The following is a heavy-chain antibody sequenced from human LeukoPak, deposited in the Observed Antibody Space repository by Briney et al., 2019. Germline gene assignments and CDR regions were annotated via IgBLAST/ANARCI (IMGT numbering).Heavy chain of an antibody. J-gene: IGHJ2*01. Sequence: ASVSLSCTASGYTFTGYGISWVRQAPGQGLEWMGWISAYNGNTNYAQKLQGRVTMTTDTSTSTAYMELRSLRSADTAVYYCARSELGMDWYFDLWGRGTLVTVSS. CDR3: ARSELGMDWYFDL. V-gene: IGHV1-18*04. D-gene: IGHD7-27*01. CDR2: ISAYNGNT. CDR1: GYTFTGYG.